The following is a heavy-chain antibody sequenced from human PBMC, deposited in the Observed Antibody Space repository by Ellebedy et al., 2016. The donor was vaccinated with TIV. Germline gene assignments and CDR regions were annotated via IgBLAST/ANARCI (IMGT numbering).Heavy chain of an antibody. V-gene: IGHV4-61*02. CDR3: ARGGASSLPFDY. CDR1: GGSISSGGNY. CDR2: LHPSGTT. D-gene: IGHD3-10*01. J-gene: IGHJ4*02. Sequence: MPSETLSLTCTVSGGSISSGGNYWSWIRQPAGKGPEWIGLLHPSGTTNYNDSLKSRVTVSVDTSKNQFSLKLVSVTPADTAVYYCARGGASSLPFDYWGQGVLVTVSS.